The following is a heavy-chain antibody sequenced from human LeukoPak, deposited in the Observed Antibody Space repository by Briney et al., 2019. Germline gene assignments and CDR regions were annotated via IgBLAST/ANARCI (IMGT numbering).Heavy chain of an antibody. D-gene: IGHD3-22*01. Sequence: GGSLRLSCAASGLAFNKYWMHWVRQAPGKGLVWVSRINGDGSTTSYADSVKGGFTISRDNAKNTLYLQMSSLRAEDTAVYYCATGNYYDSRGYYTFGHWGQGTLVTVSS. CDR1: GLAFNKYW. CDR3: ATGNYYDSRGYYTFGH. J-gene: IGHJ4*02. CDR2: INGDGSTT. V-gene: IGHV3-74*01.